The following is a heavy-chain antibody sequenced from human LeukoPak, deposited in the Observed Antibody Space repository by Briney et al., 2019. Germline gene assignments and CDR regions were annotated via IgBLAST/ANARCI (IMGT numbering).Heavy chain of an antibody. D-gene: IGHD3-22*01. V-gene: IGHV4-34*01. J-gene: IGHJ4*02. CDR1: GGSFSGYY. CDR2: INHSGST. Sequence: SETLSLTCAVYGGSFSGYYWSWIRQPPGKGLEWIGEINHSGSTNYNPSLKSRVTISVDTSKNQFSLKLSSVTAADTAVYYCARGASRGYLRGNKPTSFDYWGQGTLVTVSS. CDR3: ARGASRGYLRGNKPTSFDY.